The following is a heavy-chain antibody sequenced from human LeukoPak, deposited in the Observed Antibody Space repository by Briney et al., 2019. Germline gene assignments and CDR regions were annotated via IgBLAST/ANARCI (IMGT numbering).Heavy chain of an antibody. CDR2: ISAYNGNT. CDR1: GYTFTSYG. Sequence: ASVKVSCKASGYTFTSYGISWVRQAPGQGLEWLGWISAYNGNTNYAQKLQGRVTMTTDTSTSTAYMELRSLRSDDTAVYYCARDMMEDGITMVRGVNPDYWGQGTLVTVSS. D-gene: IGHD3-10*01. CDR3: ARDMMEDGITMVRGVNPDY. J-gene: IGHJ4*02. V-gene: IGHV1-18*01.